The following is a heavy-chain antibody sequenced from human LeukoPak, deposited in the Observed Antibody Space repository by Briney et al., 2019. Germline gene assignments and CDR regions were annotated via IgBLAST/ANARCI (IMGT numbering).Heavy chain of an antibody. V-gene: IGHV1-46*01. D-gene: IGHD3-22*01. Sequence: ASVKVSCKASVHTFTSYYMHWVRQARGQGLEWMGIINPSGGSTSYAQKFQGRVTMTRDTSTSTVYMELSSLRSEDTAVYYCARDGDYDSSGYSPYWYFDLWGRGTLVTVSS. CDR1: VHTFTSYY. J-gene: IGHJ2*01. CDR2: INPSGGST. CDR3: ARDGDYDSSGYSPYWYFDL.